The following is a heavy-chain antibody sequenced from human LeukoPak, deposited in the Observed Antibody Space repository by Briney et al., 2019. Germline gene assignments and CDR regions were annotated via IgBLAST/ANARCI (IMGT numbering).Heavy chain of an antibody. V-gene: IGHV3-53*01. CDR1: GFIFSSYS. Sequence: GGSLRLSCAVSGFIFSSYSMNWVRQAPGKGLEWVSFIYSDNTHYSDSVKGRFTISRDNSKNTLYLQMNSLRAEDTAVYYCARRAGAYSHPYDYWGQGTLVTVSS. D-gene: IGHD4/OR15-4a*01. CDR3: ARRAGAYSHPYDY. J-gene: IGHJ4*02. CDR2: IYSDNT.